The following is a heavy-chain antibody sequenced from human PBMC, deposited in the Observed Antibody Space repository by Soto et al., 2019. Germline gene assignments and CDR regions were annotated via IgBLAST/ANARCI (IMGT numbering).Heavy chain of an antibody. CDR3: ARDDGDCSSTSCSNWFDP. D-gene: IGHD2-2*01. Sequence: KASETLSLTCTVSGGSISSYYWSWIRQPPGKGLEWIGYIYYSGSTNYNPSLKSRVTISVDTSKNQFSLKLSSVTAADTAVYYCARDDGDCSSTSCSNWFDPWGQGTLVTVSS. V-gene: IGHV4-59*01. J-gene: IGHJ5*02. CDR2: IYYSGST. CDR1: GGSISSYY.